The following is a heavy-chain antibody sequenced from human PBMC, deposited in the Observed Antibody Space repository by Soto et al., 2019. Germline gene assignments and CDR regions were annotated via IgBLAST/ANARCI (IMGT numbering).Heavy chain of an antibody. D-gene: IGHD2-15*01. CDR2: AWFDGIIE. J-gene: IGHJ5*01. CDR1: GFTLSIYG. CDR3: ARDNHRGYWSCGICYGWTS. Sequence: VQLEAYGGGVVQPGRSLRLSCAASGFTLSIYGMHWVRHAPGNGLEWVAIAWFDGIIEYYADSVKGRFTIYRDNYKNTIYLQMNSLRAEDTYEYYCARDNHRGYWSCGICYGWTSWGHGTPVPVS. V-gene: IGHV3-33*01.